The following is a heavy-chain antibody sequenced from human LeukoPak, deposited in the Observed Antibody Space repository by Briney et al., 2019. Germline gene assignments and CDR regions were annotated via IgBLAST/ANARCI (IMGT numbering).Heavy chain of an antibody. Sequence: PGGSLRLSCAASGFTFSSYAMSWVRQPPGKGLEWIGSIYYSGSTYYNPSLKSRVTISVDTSKNQFSLKLSSVTAADTAVYYCARLTPLWFGELSPIDYWGQGTLVTVSS. D-gene: IGHD3-10*01. CDR3: ARLTPLWFGELSPIDY. CDR1: GFTFSSYA. J-gene: IGHJ4*02. CDR2: IYYSGST. V-gene: IGHV4-39*01.